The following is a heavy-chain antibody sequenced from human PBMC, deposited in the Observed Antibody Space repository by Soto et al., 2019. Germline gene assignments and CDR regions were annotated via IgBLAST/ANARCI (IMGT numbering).Heavy chain of an antibody. J-gene: IGHJ6*02. Sequence: LRLPSAASDLTASTNYSTWVRQAQRQRLEWVPVIYSGRNTCYADSLKGRFTISRDTSSTPLYLQMARLRGEDTAVYYCARGKVHSSSRYSQSGHNYYAMDVWGQATTVTVSS. D-gene: IGHD6-13*01. CDR1: DLTASTNY. CDR3: ARGKVHSSSRYSQSGHNYYAMDV. CDR2: IYSGRNT. V-gene: IGHV3-53*01.